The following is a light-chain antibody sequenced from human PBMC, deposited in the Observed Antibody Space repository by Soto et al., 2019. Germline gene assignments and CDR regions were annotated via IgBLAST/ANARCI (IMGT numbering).Light chain of an antibody. V-gene: IGKV1-39*01. Sequence: DIQLTQSPSSLSGSVGDRVTITCRASQTIHSYLNWYQQIPGKAPKLLIYAASNLRGGVPSRFSGGGSGTDFTLTINSLQPEDFATYYCQESFSPLYTFGQGTILDI. CDR2: AAS. J-gene: IGKJ2*01. CDR1: QTIHSY. CDR3: QESFSPLYT.